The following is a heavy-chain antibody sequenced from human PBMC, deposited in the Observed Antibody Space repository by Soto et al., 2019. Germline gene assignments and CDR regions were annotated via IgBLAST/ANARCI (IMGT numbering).Heavy chain of an antibody. D-gene: IGHD1-26*01. J-gene: IGHJ6*02. V-gene: IGHV4-4*02. Sequence: QVQLQESGPGLVKPSGTLSLTCAVSGGSISSSNWWSWVRQPPGKGLEWIGEIYHSGSTNYNPSLKSRATXSXDXXKNHFSLKLSSVTAADTAVYYCARVSGSYYYGMDVWGQGTTVTVSS. CDR3: ARVSGSYYYGMDV. CDR1: GGSISSSNW. CDR2: IYHSGST.